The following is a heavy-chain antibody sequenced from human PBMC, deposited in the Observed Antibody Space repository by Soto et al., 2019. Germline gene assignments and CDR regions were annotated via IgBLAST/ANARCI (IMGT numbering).Heavy chain of an antibody. CDR3: AKRESGYAYYYYMDV. CDR1: GFTFSSYA. D-gene: IGHD3-3*01. J-gene: IGHJ6*03. CDR2: ISGSGGST. Sequence: GGSLRLSCAASGFTFSSYAMSWVRQAPGKGLEWVSAISGSGGSTYYADSVKGRFTISRDNYKNTQYLQLNSLRAEDTAVYYCAKRESGYAYYYYMDVWGKGTTVTVSS. V-gene: IGHV3-23*01.